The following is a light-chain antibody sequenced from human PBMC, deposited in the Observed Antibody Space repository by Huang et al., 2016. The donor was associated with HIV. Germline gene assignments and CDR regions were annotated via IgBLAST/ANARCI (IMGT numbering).Light chain of an antibody. CDR3: QQYNNWPPMYT. CDR1: QSVSRN. Sequence: EIVLTQSPATRSMSPGQRATLSCRASQSVSRNLAWFQHNPGQAPRLLIYGASTRATGIPARFSGSGSGTEFTLTISSLQSEDFAVYYCQQYNNWPPMYTFGQGTKLEV. CDR2: GAS. J-gene: IGKJ2*01. V-gene: IGKV3-15*01.